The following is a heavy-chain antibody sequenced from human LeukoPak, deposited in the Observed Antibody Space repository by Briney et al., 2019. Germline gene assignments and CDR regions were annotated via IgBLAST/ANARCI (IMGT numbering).Heavy chain of an antibody. CDR3: ARGIRVRSGSYPHFDY. Sequence: TLSLTCAVSGGSISSGGYSWSWIRQPPGKGLEWIGYIYHSGSTYYNPSLKSRVTISVDRSKNQFSLKLSSVTAADTAVYYCARGIRVRSGSYPHFDYWGQGTLVTVSS. CDR1: GGSISSGGYS. CDR2: IYHSGST. J-gene: IGHJ4*02. V-gene: IGHV4-30-2*01. D-gene: IGHD3-10*01.